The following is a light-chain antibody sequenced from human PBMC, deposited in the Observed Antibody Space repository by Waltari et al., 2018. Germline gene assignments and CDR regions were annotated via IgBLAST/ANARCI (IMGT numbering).Light chain of an antibody. V-gene: IGKV3-15*01. J-gene: IGKJ4*01. CDR3: QQYNNWPLT. CDR1: QSVRSD. Sequence: EIVVTQSPATLSVSLGERATLSCRASQSVRSDFAWYRQKPGQAPRLLIYGASTRATGVSARFRGSGSGTEFTLTITSLQSEDSAVYFCQQYNNWPLTFGGGTKVEIK. CDR2: GAS.